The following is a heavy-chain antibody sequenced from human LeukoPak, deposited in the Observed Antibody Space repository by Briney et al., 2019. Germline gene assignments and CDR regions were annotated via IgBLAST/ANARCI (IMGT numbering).Heavy chain of an antibody. CDR1: GYTFTSYG. J-gene: IGHJ5*02. Sequence: GASVKVSCKASGYTFTSYGISWVRQAPGQGLEWMGWISAYNGNTNYAQKLQGRVTMTTDTSTSTAYMELRRLRSSDTAVEYCGRDRKGVYYILTGYYFNWFDPWGQGTLVTVSS. CDR2: ISAYNGNT. CDR3: GRDRKGVYYILTGYYFNWFDP. V-gene: IGHV1-18*01. D-gene: IGHD3-9*01.